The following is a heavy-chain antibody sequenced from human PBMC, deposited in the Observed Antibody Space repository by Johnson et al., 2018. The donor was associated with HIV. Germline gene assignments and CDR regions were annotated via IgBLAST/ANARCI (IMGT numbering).Heavy chain of an antibody. CDR1: GFTFSSYW. J-gene: IGHJ3*02. Sequence: VLLLESGGGLVQSGGSLRLSCAVSGFTFSSYWMSWVRQAPGKGLEWVANINQDGSEKYYVDSVKGRFTIYRDNAKNSLYLQMHSLRVEDTAVYYCASGRVGGNDDFDIWGQGTMVTVSS. V-gene: IGHV3-7*05. CDR3: ASGRVGGNDDFDI. CDR2: INQDGSEK. D-gene: IGHD2-15*01.